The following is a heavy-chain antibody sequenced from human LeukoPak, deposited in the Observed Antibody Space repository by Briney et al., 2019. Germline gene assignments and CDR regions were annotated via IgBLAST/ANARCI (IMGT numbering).Heavy chain of an antibody. CDR1: GGSISSYY. CDR2: INHSGST. V-gene: IGHV4-34*01. CDR3: ARLRSSWYRLFDP. Sequence: PSETLSLTCTVSGGSISSYYWSWTRQPPGKGLEWIGEINHSGSTNYNPSLKSRVTISVDTSKNQFSLKLSSVTAADTAVYYCARLRSSWYRLFDPWGQGTLVTVSS. J-gene: IGHJ5*02. D-gene: IGHD6-13*01.